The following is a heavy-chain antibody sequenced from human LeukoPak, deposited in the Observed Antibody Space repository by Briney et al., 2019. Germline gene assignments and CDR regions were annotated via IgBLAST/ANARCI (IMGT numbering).Heavy chain of an antibody. V-gene: IGHV3-23*01. CDR3: AKVGVRGYSTPPRNGFDY. CDR2: ISGSGGST. CDR1: GFTFSSYA. J-gene: IGHJ4*02. Sequence: GGSLRLSCAASGFTFSSYAMSWVRQAPGKGLEWVAAISGSGGSTYYADSVKGRFTISRDNSKNTLYLQMNSLRAEDTAVYYCAKVGVRGYSTPPRNGFDYWGQGTLVTASS. D-gene: IGHD5-18*01.